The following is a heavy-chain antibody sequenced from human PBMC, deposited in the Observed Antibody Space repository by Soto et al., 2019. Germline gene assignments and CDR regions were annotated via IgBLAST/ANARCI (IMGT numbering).Heavy chain of an antibody. CDR2: IYYSGST. CDR3: CGDEVVPAAKAPYDYDYYGMDV. V-gene: IGHV4-30-4*01. Sequence: QVQLQESGPGLVKPSQTLSLTCTVSGGSISSGDYYWSWIRQPPGKGLEWIGYIYYSGSTYYNPSLKSRVTRSVDTSTNQHSQKLSTVTAADTSVDYYCGDEVVPAAKAPYDYDYYGMDVWGQGTTVTVSS. CDR1: GGSISSGDYY. D-gene: IGHD2-2*01. J-gene: IGHJ6*02.